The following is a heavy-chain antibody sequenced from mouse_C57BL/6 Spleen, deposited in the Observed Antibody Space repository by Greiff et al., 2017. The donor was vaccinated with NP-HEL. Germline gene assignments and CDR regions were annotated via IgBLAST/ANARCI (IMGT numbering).Heavy chain of an antibody. V-gene: IGHV2-6-1*01. CDR2: IWSDGST. J-gene: IGHJ4*01. D-gene: IGHD1-1*01. Sequence: VKLVESGPGLVAPSQSLSITCTVSGFSLTSYGVHWVRQPPGKGLEWLVVIWSDGSTTYNSALKSRLSISKDNSKSQVFLKMNSLQTDDTAMYYCARHDDGSSPSYAMDYWGQGTSVTVSS. CDR3: ARHDDGSSPSYAMDY. CDR1: GFSLTSYG.